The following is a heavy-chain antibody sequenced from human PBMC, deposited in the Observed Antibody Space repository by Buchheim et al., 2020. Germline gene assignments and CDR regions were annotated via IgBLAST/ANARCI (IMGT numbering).Heavy chain of an antibody. D-gene: IGHD6-6*01. J-gene: IGHJ6*02. V-gene: IGHV3-48*04. CDR1: GFTFSSYS. Sequence: EVQLVESGGGLVQPGRSLRLSCAASGFTFSSYSMNWVRQAPGKGLEWVSYISSSSSTIYYADSVRGRFTISRDNAKNSLYLQMNSLRAEDTAVYYCARELQSSSFFDYYYGMDVWGQGTT. CDR3: ARELQSSSFFDYYYGMDV. CDR2: ISSSSSTI.